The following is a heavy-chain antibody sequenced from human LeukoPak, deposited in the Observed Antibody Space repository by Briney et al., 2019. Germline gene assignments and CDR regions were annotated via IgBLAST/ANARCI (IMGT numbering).Heavy chain of an antibody. CDR1: GGSISSYY. CDR2: IYYSGST. J-gene: IGHJ5*02. Sequence: SETLSLTCTVSGGSISSYYWSWIRQPPGKGLEWIGYIYYSGSTNYNPSLKSRVTISVDTSKNQFSLKLSPVTAADTAVYYCARAGVGLRYFDWLPRDNWFDPWGQGTLVTVSS. D-gene: IGHD3-9*01. V-gene: IGHV4-59*12. CDR3: ARAGVGLRYFDWLPRDNWFDP.